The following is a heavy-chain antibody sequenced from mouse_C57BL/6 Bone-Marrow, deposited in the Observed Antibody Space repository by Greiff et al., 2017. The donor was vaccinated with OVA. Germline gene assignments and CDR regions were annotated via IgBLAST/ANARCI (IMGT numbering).Heavy chain of an antibody. Sequence: QVQLQQPGAELVRPGSSVKLSCKASGYTFTSYWMHWVKQRPIQGLEWIGNIDPSDSETHYNQKFKDKATLTVDKSSSTAYMQLSSLTSEDSAVYYCARGGDYDGWYFDVWGTGTTVTVSS. CDR3: ARGGDYDGWYFDV. D-gene: IGHD2-4*01. V-gene: IGHV1-52*01. CDR2: IDPSDSET. J-gene: IGHJ1*03. CDR1: GYTFTSYW.